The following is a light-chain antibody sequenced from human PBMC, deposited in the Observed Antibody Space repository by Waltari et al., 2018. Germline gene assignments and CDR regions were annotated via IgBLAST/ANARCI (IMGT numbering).Light chain of an antibody. V-gene: IGLV1-40*01. CDR1: SSHIGANYD. Sequence: QSVLTQPPSVSGAPGQRVTISCTGSSSHIGANYDVHWYQQRPGTAPKRLIYANNSRPSGVPDRCAGAKSGTSASLAITGLQAEDEADYYCQSCDNRLSGRYVCGTGTKVTVL. CDR3: QSCDNRLSGRYV. CDR2: ANN. J-gene: IGLJ1*01.